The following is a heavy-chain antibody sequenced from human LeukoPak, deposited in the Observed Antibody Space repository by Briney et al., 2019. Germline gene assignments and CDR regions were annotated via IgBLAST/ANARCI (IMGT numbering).Heavy chain of an antibody. CDR1: GFTLSNYY. J-gene: IGHJ5*02. CDR2: ISSSSSYI. V-gene: IGHV3-21*01. Sequence: GGSLRLSCAASGFTLSNYYMNWVRQAPGKGLEWVSSISSSSSYIYYADSVKGRFTISRDNAKNSLYLQMNSLRAEDTAVYYCARDSSYCSGGSCWVPWFDPWGQGTLVTVSS. CDR3: ARDSSYCSGGSCWVPWFDP. D-gene: IGHD2-15*01.